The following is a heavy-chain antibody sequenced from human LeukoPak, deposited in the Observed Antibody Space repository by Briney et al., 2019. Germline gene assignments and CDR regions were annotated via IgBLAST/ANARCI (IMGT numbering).Heavy chain of an antibody. V-gene: IGHV3-23*01. CDR2: ISGSGGST. CDR1: GFTFSSYA. Sequence: GGSLRLSCAASGFTFSSYAMSWVRQAPGKGLEWVSAISGSGGSTYYADSVKGRFTISRDNSKNTLYLQMNSLRAEDTAVYYCAKDASEGYYYDSSGYAPPDYWGQGTLVTVSS. CDR3: AKDASEGYYYDSSGYAPPDY. J-gene: IGHJ4*02. D-gene: IGHD3-22*01.